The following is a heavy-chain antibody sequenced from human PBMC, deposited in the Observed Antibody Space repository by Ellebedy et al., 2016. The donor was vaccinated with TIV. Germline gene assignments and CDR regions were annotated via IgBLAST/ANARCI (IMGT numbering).Heavy chain of an antibody. CDR2: IKSDGTNT. CDR3: AREETHGDLAH. CDR1: GFTFSWYW. D-gene: IGHD2-21*02. V-gene: IGHV3-74*01. J-gene: IGHJ4*03. Sequence: GGSLRLSCVGSGFTFSWYWMHWVRQVPGKGLFWVSRIKSDGTNTRYDDSVKGRFTISRDNTRRTLFLQMDSLRADDTAMYFCAREETHGDLAHWGRGTLVTVSS.